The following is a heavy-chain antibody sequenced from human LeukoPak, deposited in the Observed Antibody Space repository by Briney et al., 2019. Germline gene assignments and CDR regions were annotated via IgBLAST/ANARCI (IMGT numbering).Heavy chain of an antibody. CDR3: ARVPHCTSTSGYVGGYHMDV. V-gene: IGHV4-38-2*02. CDR2: IDHSGST. Sequence: SETLSLTCTVSGYSISSGYYWGWIRQPPGKGLEWIGSIDHSGSTNDNPSLKSRLTVSGDTSKNQFSLKLSSVTAADTAVYYCARVPHCTSTSGYVGGYHMDVWGKGTTVTVSS. D-gene: IGHD2-2*01. CDR1: GYSISSGYY. J-gene: IGHJ6*03.